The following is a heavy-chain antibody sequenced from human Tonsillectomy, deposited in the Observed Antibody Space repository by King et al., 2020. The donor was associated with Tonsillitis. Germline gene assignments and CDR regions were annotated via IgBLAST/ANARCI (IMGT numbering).Heavy chain of an antibody. D-gene: IGHD3-22*01. V-gene: IGHV3-7*03. CDR1: GFTFTNYW. CDR2: IKQYGAEK. J-gene: IGHJ3*02. CDR3: ATYYDGSGYNDAFDI. Sequence: QLVQSGGGLVHPGGSLRLSCAASGFTFTNYWMSWVRQAPGKGMEWVANIKQYGAEKYYVDSVKGRFPISRDNAKNSLYMQMNSLRAEDTAVYYCATYYDGSGYNDAFDIWGQGTMVTVSS.